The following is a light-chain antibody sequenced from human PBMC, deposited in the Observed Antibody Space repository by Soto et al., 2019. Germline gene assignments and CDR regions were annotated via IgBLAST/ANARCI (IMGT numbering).Light chain of an antibody. CDR3: SSFAASNIWL. Sequence: QSVLTQPPSASGSPGQSVTISCTGTSSDVGGYNYVSWYQQHPGKAPKVMMYEVSKRPSGVPDRFSGSKSGNTASLTVSGLQAEDEADYYCSSFAASNIWLFGGGTKVTVL. CDR1: SSDVGGYNY. CDR2: EVS. J-gene: IGLJ2*01. V-gene: IGLV2-8*01.